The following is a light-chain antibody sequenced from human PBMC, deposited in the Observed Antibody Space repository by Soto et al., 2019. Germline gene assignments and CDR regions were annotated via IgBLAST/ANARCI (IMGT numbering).Light chain of an antibody. CDR3: QQVNSYPLT. Sequence: IQLTQSPSSLSASVGDRVTITCRASQGIARYLAWYQQKPGKAPNVLIYAASTLQSGVPSRFSGSGSGTDFTLTISSLQPADFATYYCQQVNSYPLTFGGGTKVEIK. J-gene: IGKJ4*01. CDR2: AAS. V-gene: IGKV1-9*01. CDR1: QGIARY.